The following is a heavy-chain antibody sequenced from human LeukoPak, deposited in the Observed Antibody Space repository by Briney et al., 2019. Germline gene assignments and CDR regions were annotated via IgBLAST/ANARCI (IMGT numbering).Heavy chain of an antibody. CDR1: GYIFASYY. Sequence: ASVKVSCKASGYIFASYYMHWVRQAPGQGLEWLGVVYPSAGTSAPAQRFRARITLSDDTSTSTAYMELRSLKSEDTAIYLCVREYHGGYFDFWGQGTLVTVSS. D-gene: IGHD3-16*01. CDR2: VYPSAGTS. V-gene: IGHV1-46*03. J-gene: IGHJ4*02. CDR3: VREYHGGYFDF.